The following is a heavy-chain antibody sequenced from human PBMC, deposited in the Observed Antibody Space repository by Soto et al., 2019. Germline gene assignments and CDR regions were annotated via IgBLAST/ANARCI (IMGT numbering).Heavy chain of an antibody. CDR1: GYPFTGYY. V-gene: IGHV1-2*02. J-gene: IGHJ6*02. Sequence: ASVKVSCKASGYPFTGYYVHWVRQAPGQGLEWMGWINPNSGDTYLTQRFQGRVTMNRDTSIGTAYMELRGLTSDDTAEYYCAKGGAIVAAGTRVYLYNAMDVWGQGTTVTVS. CDR3: AKGGAIVAAGTRVYLYNAMDV. D-gene: IGHD1-26*01. CDR2: INPNSGDT.